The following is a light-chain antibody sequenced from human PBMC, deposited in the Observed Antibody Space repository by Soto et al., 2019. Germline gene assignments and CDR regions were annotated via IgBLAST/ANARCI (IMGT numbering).Light chain of an antibody. J-gene: IGKJ2*01. CDR3: QQYNEWPPYT. Sequence: EIVMTQSPDSLSVSPGERATLSCRASQSVSSNLAWYQQKPGQAPRLLIYGASTRATDIPARFSGSGSGTEFTLTISSLQSEDFAVYYCQQYNEWPPYTFGQGTTLEIK. CDR2: GAS. V-gene: IGKV3-15*01. CDR1: QSVSSN.